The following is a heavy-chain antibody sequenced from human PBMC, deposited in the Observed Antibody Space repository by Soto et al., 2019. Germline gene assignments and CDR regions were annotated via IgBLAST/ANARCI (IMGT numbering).Heavy chain of an antibody. J-gene: IGHJ6*02. CDR2: IYYSGST. V-gene: IGHV4-39*01. D-gene: IGHD3-9*01. CDR1: GGSISSSSYY. CDR3: ARHSTTTSHYDIDYYYGMDV. Sequence: QLQLQESGPGLVKPSETLSLTCTVSGGSISSSSYYWGWIRQPPGKGLEWIGSIYYSGSTYYNPSLKSRVTISVDTSKNQFSLKLSSVTAADTAVYYCARHSTTTSHYDIDYYYGMDVWGQGTTVTVSS.